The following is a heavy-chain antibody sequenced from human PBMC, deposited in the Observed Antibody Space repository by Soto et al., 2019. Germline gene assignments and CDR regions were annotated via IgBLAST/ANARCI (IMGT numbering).Heavy chain of an antibody. D-gene: IGHD5-12*01. J-gene: IGHJ2*01. V-gene: IGHV5-51*01. CDR3: ARHGRSRSSDYVTKWYFDL. Sequence: EVLLVQSGAEVQKPGESLRISCKGSGYTFSNHWIGWVCQLPGKGLEWMGIIYPGDSETRYSPSLQGHITISVDKSIKTAYLQWRSLKASDTAMYYCARHGRSRSSDYVTKWYFDLWGRGTLVTVSS. CDR2: IYPGDSET. CDR1: GYTFSNHW.